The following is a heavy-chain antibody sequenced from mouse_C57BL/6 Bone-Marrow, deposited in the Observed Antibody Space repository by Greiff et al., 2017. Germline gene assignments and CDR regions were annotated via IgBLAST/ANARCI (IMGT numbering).Heavy chain of an antibody. Sequence: QVQLKQPGTELVKPGASVKLSCKASGYTFTSYLMHWVKQRPGQGLEWIGNINPSNGGTNYNEKFKSKATLTVDKSSSTAYMQLSSLTSEASAVDYCARSGWLLLFAYWGQGTLVTVSA. CDR3: ARSGWLLLFAY. CDR1: GYTFTSYL. D-gene: IGHD2-3*01. CDR2: INPSNGGT. V-gene: IGHV1-53*01. J-gene: IGHJ3*01.